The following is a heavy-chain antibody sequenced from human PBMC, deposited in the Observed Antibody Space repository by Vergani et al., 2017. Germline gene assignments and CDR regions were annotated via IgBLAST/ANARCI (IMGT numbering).Heavy chain of an antibody. CDR2: INHSGRT. CDR3: ARRGQWRRPFDY. D-gene: IGHD6-19*01. J-gene: IGHJ4*02. Sequence: QVQLQQWGAGLLKPSETLSLTCAVSGGSFSGYYWSWIRQAPGKGLEWIGEINHSGRTNYNPSLRSRVTISVDTSKNQFSLKLSSVTAADTAVYYCARRGQWRRPFDYWGQGTLVTVSS. V-gene: IGHV4-34*01. CDR1: GGSFSGYY.